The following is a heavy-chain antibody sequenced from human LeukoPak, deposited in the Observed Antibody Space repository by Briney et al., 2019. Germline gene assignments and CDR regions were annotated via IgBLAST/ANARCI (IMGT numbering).Heavy chain of an antibody. Sequence: SETLCLTCAVSGGSISGYYWSWVRQPPGKGLEWVGFIPYSGRTSYNPSLKSRVTISVDTSKNEFSLKLTSVTVADTAVYYCARYLCSGGTCYGFDYWGQGTPVTVSS. CDR1: GGSISGYY. CDR3: ARYLCSGGTCYGFDY. D-gene: IGHD2-15*01. CDR2: IPYSGRT. J-gene: IGHJ4*02. V-gene: IGHV4-59*01.